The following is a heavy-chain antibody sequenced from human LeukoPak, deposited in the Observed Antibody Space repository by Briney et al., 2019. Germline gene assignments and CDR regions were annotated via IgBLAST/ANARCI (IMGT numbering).Heavy chain of an antibody. Sequence: GRSLRLSCAASGFTFSSYSMNWVRQAPGKGLEWVSSISSSSSYIYYADSVKGRFTISRDNAKNSLYLQMNSLRAEDTAVYYCARGSVGATIFDYWGQGTLVTVSS. CDR3: ARGSVGATIFDY. D-gene: IGHD1-26*01. CDR1: GFTFSSYS. CDR2: ISSSSSYI. J-gene: IGHJ4*02. V-gene: IGHV3-21*01.